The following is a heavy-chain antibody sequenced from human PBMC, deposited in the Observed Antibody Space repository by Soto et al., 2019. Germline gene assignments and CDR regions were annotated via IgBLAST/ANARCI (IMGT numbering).Heavy chain of an antibody. V-gene: IGHV3-30-3*01. J-gene: IGHJ3*01. D-gene: IGHD2-21*02. CDR2: ISYDGSNK. CDR1: GFTFSSYA. Sequence: GGSLRLSCAASGFTFSSYAMHWVRQAPGKGLEWVAVISYDGSNKYYADSVKGRFTISRDNSKNTLYLQMNSLRAEDTAVYYCARDLGYCGGDCYSAFDFWGQGTMVTVSS. CDR3: ARDLGYCGGDCYSAFDF.